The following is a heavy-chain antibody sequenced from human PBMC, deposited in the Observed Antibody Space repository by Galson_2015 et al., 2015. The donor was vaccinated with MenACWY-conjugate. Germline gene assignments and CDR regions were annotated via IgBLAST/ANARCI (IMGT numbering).Heavy chain of an antibody. CDR2: TYYRSKWYY. D-gene: IGHD5/OR15-5a*01. V-gene: IGHV6-1*01. CDR1: GDSVSSDSAA. Sequence: CAISGDSVSSDSAAWNWIRQSPSRGLEWLGRTYYRSKWYYDHALSVQSRLIINPDTSKNQFSLQLNSVTPEDTAVYYCAKEGAGLRGWGQGTLVIVSS. J-gene: IGHJ4*02. CDR3: AKEGAGLRG.